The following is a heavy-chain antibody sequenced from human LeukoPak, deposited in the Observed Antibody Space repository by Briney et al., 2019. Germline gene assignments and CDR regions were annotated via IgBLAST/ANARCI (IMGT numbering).Heavy chain of an antibody. CDR2: INPSGGST. Sequence: ASVKVSCKASGYTFTSYYMHWVRQAPGQGLERMGIINPSGGSTSYAQKFQGRFTISRDNAKNSLYLQMNSLRAEDTAVYYCARDPYSSGWPSYYYYGMDVWGQGTTVTVSS. D-gene: IGHD6-19*01. J-gene: IGHJ6*02. CDR1: GYTFTSYY. CDR3: ARDPYSSGWPSYYYYGMDV. V-gene: IGHV1-46*01.